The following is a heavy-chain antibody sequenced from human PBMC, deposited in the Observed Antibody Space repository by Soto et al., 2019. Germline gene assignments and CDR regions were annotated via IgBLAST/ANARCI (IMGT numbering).Heavy chain of an antibody. V-gene: IGHV3-11*04. CDR1: GFTFSDYY. J-gene: IGHJ4*02. CDR2: ISSSSSTI. D-gene: IGHD4-17*01. Sequence: GGSLRLSCAASGFTFSDYYMNWIRQAPGKGLEWVSYISSSSSTIYYADSVKGRFTISRDNAKNSLYLQMNSLRAEDTAVYYCARIGRLRWGDYWGQGTLVTVSS. CDR3: ARIGRLRWGDY.